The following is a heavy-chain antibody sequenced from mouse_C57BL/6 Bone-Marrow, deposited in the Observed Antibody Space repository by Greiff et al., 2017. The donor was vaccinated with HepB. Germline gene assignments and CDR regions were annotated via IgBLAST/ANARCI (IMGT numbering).Heavy chain of an antibody. CDR2: IYPGDGDT. D-gene: IGHD2-3*01. J-gene: IGHJ3*01. Sequence: VQLQQSGPELVKPGASVKISCKASGYAFSSSWMNWVKQRPGKGLEWIGRIYPGDGDTNYNGKFKGKATLTADKSSSTAYMQLSSLTSEDSAVYFCATYDGYYSACFAYWGQGTLVTVSA. CDR3: ATYDGYYSACFAY. CDR1: GYAFSSSW. V-gene: IGHV1-82*01.